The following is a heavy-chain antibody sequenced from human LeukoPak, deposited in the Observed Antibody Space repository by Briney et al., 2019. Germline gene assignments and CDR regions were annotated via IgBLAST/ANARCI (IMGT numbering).Heavy chain of an antibody. CDR2: ISAYNGNT. V-gene: IGHV1-18*01. Sequence: ASVKVSCKASAYTFTSYGNNGITWVRQAPGHGLEWMGWISAYNGNTNYAQNLQGRVTMTTDTSTSTAYMELRSLRSDDTAVYYCARLKLGSNAFDIWGQGTMVTVSS. CDR3: ARLKLGSNAFDI. CDR1: AYTFTSYGNNG. J-gene: IGHJ3*02. D-gene: IGHD7-27*01.